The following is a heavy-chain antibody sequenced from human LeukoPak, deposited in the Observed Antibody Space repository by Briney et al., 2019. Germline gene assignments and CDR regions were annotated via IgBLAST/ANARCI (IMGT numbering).Heavy chain of an antibody. CDR2: ISSNGGST. CDR3: ARDPGTTVTTFSFDY. Sequence: QPGGSLRLSXAASGFTFSSYAMHWVSQAPGKGLEYVSAISSNGGSTYYANSVKGRFTISRDNSKNTLYLQMGSLRAEDMAVYYCARDPGTTVTTFSFDYWGQGTLVTVSS. J-gene: IGHJ4*02. D-gene: IGHD4-17*01. CDR1: GFTFSSYA. V-gene: IGHV3-64*01.